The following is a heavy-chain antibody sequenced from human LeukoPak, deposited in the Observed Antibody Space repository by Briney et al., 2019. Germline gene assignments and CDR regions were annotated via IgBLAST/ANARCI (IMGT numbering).Heavy chain of an antibody. D-gene: IGHD3-9*01. CDR1: GGSISSYY. CDR2: IYYSGST. Sequence: PSETLSLTCTVSGGSISSYYWSWIRQPPGKGLEWIGYIYYSGSTNYNPSLKSRVTISVDTSKNQFSLKLSSVTAADTAVYYCARDSRYYDILTGYDAFDIWGQGTMVTVSS. J-gene: IGHJ3*02. V-gene: IGHV4-59*01. CDR3: ARDSRYYDILTGYDAFDI.